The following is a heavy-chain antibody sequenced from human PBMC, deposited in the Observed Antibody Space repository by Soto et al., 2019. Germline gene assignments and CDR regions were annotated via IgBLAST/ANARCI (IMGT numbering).Heavy chain of an antibody. D-gene: IGHD3-3*01. CDR3: ARVGVNYDFWSGYYRDYYGMDV. Sequence: ASVKVSCKASGGTFSSYAISWVRQAPGQGLEWMGGTIPIFGTANYAQKFQGRVTITADKSTSTAYMELSSLRSEDTAVYYCARVGVNYDFWSGYYRDYYGMDVWGQGTTVTVSS. CDR2: TIPIFGTA. CDR1: GGTFSSYA. V-gene: IGHV1-69*06. J-gene: IGHJ6*02.